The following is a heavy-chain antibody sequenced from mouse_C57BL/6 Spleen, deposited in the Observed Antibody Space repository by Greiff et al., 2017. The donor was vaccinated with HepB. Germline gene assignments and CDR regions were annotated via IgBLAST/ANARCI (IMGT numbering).Heavy chain of an antibody. Sequence: QVQLQQSGPELVKPGASVKLSCKASGYTFTSYDINWVKQRPGQGLEWIGWIYPRDGSTKYNEKVKGKATLTVDKSSSTAYMQLSSLTSEDSAVYYCARGDDGYFYYFDYWGQGTTLTVSS. D-gene: IGHD2-3*01. CDR3: ARGDDGYFYYFDY. V-gene: IGHV1-85*01. CDR1: GYTFTSYD. J-gene: IGHJ2*01. CDR2: IYPRDGST.